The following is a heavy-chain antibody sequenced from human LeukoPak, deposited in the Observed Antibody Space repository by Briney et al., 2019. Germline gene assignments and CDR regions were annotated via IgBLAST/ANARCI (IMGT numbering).Heavy chain of an antibody. CDR3: ARDYLNYYDSSGYSAQYYYYGMDV. Sequence: PGGSLGLSCAASGFTVSSNYMSWVRQAPGKGLEWVSVIYSGGSTYYADSVKGRFTISRDNSKNTLYLQMNSLRAEDTAVYYCARDYLNYYDSSGYSAQYYYYGMDVWGQGTTVTVSS. CDR2: IYSGGST. V-gene: IGHV3-66*01. CDR1: GFTVSSNY. J-gene: IGHJ6*02. D-gene: IGHD3-22*01.